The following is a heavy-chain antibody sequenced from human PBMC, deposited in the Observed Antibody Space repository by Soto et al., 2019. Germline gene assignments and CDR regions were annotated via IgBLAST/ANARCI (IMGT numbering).Heavy chain of an antibody. CDR2: ISSSSSYI. Sequence: EVQLVESGGGLVKPGGPLRLSCAASGFTFSSYSMNWVRQAPGKGLEWVSSISSSSSYIYYADSVKGRFTISRDNAKNSLYLQMNSLRAEDTAVYYCARKYSGYDLAYFDYWGQGTLVTVSS. CDR1: GFTFSSYS. CDR3: ARKYSGYDLAYFDY. V-gene: IGHV3-21*01. D-gene: IGHD5-12*01. J-gene: IGHJ4*02.